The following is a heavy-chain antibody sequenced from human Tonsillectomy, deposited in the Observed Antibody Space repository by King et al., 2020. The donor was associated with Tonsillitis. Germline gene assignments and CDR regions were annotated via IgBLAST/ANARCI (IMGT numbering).Heavy chain of an antibody. CDR1: GFTFSSYE. J-gene: IGHJ5*02. D-gene: IGHD3-22*01. CDR2: IRVSGRTI. V-gene: IGHV3-48*03. CDR3: ARGGYSDSSGYYTS. Sequence: VQLVESGGGLVQPGGSLRLSCAASGFTFSSYEMNWVRQAPGMGLEWFSSIRVSGRTIYYADSVKGRFTISRDNAKNSLYLQMNSLRAEDTAVYYCARGGYSDSSGYYTSWGQGTLVTVSS.